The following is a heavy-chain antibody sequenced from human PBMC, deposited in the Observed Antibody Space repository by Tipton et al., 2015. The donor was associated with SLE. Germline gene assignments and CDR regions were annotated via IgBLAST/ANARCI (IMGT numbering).Heavy chain of an antibody. CDR2: IYYSGST. J-gene: IGHJ4*02. CDR1: GGSFSNYY. Sequence: GLVKPSETLSLTCTVSGGSFSNYYWSWIRQPPGKGLEWIGYIYYSGSTYYNPSLKSRVTISVDTSKNQFSLKLSSVTAADTAVYYCASYDSSGYYFDYWGQGTLVTVSS. CDR3: ASYDSSGYYFDY. D-gene: IGHD3-22*01. V-gene: IGHV4-30-4*08.